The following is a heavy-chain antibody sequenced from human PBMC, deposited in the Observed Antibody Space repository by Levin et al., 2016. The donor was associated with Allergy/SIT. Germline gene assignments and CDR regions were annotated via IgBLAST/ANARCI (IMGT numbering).Heavy chain of an antibody. V-gene: IGHV3-48*03. CDR3: TREGYYFDSSDHKGAFDI. CDR2: IRSTGIRT. Sequence: WIRQPPGKGLEWISYIRSTGIRTYYADSVKGRFTISRDDAKNSLYLQMNSLRAEDTAVYYCTREGYYFDSSDHKGAFDIWGQGTMVTVSS. J-gene: IGHJ3*02. D-gene: IGHD3-22*01.